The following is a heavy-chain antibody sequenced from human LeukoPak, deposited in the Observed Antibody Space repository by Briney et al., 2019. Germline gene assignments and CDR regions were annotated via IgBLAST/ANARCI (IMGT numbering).Heavy chain of an antibody. J-gene: IGHJ4*02. D-gene: IGHD1-26*01. Sequence: PSETLSLTCTVSGASISGSGYYWGWIRQPPGKGLEWIGSIYSSGSTYYNASLQSRVTISIETSKNQLSLRLNSVTAADTAMYYCAKSGGYGLIDYWGQGTLVTASS. CDR1: GASISGSGYY. V-gene: IGHV4-39*01. CDR2: IYSSGST. CDR3: AKSGGYGLIDY.